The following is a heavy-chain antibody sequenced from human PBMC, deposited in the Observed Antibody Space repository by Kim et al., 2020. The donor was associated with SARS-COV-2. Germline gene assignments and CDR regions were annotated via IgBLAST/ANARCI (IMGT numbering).Heavy chain of an antibody. Sequence: SETLSLTCTGSGGSISSYYWSWIRQPPGKGLEWIGYIYYSGSTNYNPSLKSRVTISVDTSKNQFSLKLSSVTAADTAVYYCARGQRITIFGVVGWFDPWGQGTLVTVSS. J-gene: IGHJ5*02. V-gene: IGHV4-59*01. D-gene: IGHD3-3*01. CDR2: IYYSGST. CDR3: ARGQRITIFGVVGWFDP. CDR1: GGSISSYY.